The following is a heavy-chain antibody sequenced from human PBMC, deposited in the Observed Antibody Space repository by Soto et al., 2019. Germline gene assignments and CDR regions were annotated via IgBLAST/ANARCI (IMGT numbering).Heavy chain of an antibody. J-gene: IGHJ4*02. CDR1: GFTFSDYA. Sequence: QVQLVEAGGGVVQPGRSLRLSCAASGFTFSDYAMHWVRQAPGKGLEWVAVIWYDGSNSYYADSVKGRFTISRDNSKKQVFLEMNSQRHEDTAIYYCAKGSAPVSTSSFDYWGQGTLVTVSS. V-gene: IGHV3-33*06. CDR3: AKGSAPVSTSSFDY. CDR2: IWYDGSNS. D-gene: IGHD6-6*01.